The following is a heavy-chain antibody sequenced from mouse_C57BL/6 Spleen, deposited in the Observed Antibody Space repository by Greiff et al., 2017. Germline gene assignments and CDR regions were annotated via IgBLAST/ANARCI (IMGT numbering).Heavy chain of an antibody. V-gene: IGHV1-72*01. J-gene: IGHJ1*03. CDR2: IDPNSGGT. Sequence: QVQLKQPGAELVKPGASVKLSCKASGYTFTSYWMHWVKQRPGRGLEWIGRIDPNSGGTKYNEKFKSKATLTVDKPSSTAYMQLSSLTSEDSAVYECARDYYGSIHWYFDVWGTGTTVTVSS. D-gene: IGHD1-1*01. CDR1: GYTFTSYW. CDR3: ARDYYGSIHWYFDV.